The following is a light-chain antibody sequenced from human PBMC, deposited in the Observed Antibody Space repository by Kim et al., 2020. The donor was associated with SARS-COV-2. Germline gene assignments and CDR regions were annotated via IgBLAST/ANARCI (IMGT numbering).Light chain of an antibody. CDR1: QSISSSY. J-gene: IGKJ2*03. Sequence: EIVLTQSPGTLSLSPGKRATLSCRASQSISSSYLGWYQQKPGQAPRLLIYGASSRATGIPDRFSGSGSGTDFTLTISRLEPEDFAVYYCQHYGSAPYSFGQGTKLEI. V-gene: IGKV3-20*01. CDR2: GAS. CDR3: QHYGSAPYS.